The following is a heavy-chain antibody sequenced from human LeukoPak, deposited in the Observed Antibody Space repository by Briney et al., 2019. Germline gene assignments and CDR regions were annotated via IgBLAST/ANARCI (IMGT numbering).Heavy chain of an antibody. CDR2: INHSGST. CDR1: GGSFSGYY. Sequence: SETLSLTCAVYGGSFSGYYWSWIRQPPGKGLEWIGEINHSGSTNYNPSLKSRVTISVDTSKNQFSLKLSSVTAADTAVYYCARGRRYSSSWPNYYYYYYMDVWGKGTTVTVSS. CDR3: ARGRRYSSSWPNYYYYYYMDV. D-gene: IGHD6-13*01. V-gene: IGHV4-34*01. J-gene: IGHJ6*03.